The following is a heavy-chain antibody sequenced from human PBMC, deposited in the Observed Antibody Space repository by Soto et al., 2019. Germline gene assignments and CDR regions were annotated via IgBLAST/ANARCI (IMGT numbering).Heavy chain of an antibody. CDR2: ISWNSGSI. Sequence: EVQLVESGGALLQPGRSLRLSCVASGLIFDDYAMNWVRQAPGKGLEWVSGISWNSGSIGYADSVKGRFTISRDNAKNSLYLQMNSLRAEDTALYYCVKSPYSIYAHGLDVWGQGTTVTVSS. D-gene: IGHD4-4*01. J-gene: IGHJ6*02. CDR1: GLIFDDYA. V-gene: IGHV3-9*01. CDR3: VKSPYSIYAHGLDV.